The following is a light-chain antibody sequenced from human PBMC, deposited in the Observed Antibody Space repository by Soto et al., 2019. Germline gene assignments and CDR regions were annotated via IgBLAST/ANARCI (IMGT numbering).Light chain of an antibody. Sequence: QSVLAQPPSVSGAPGQRVTISCTVSSSNIGAGYDVHWYQQLPGTAPKLLIYGNSSRPSGVPDRFSGSKSGTSASLAITGLQAEDEADYYCQSYDSSLSGYVFGTGTKVTVL. J-gene: IGLJ1*01. V-gene: IGLV1-40*01. CDR3: QSYDSSLSGYV. CDR2: GNS. CDR1: SSNIGAGYD.